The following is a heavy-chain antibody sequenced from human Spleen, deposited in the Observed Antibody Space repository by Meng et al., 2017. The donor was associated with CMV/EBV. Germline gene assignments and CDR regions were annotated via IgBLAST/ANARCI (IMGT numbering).Heavy chain of an antibody. Sequence: SGFSFRNAWMSWVRQAPGKGLEWVGRIKSKTDGGTTDYAAPVKGRFTISRDDSKYTLYLQLNSLKTEDTAVYYCTTAGDYGGNSFDYWGQGTLVTVSS. V-gene: IGHV3-15*05. CDR3: TTAGDYGGNSFDY. D-gene: IGHD4-23*01. CDR2: IKSKTDGGTT. CDR1: GFSFRNAW. J-gene: IGHJ4*02.